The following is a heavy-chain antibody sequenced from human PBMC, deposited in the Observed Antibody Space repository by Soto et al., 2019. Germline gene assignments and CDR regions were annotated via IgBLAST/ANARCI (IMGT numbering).Heavy chain of an antibody. CDR2: INHSGST. CDR3: ARGDLVVAVAAHYYYFYMDV. CDR1: GGSFSDYY. V-gene: IGHV4-34*01. D-gene: IGHD2-15*01. J-gene: IGHJ6*03. Sequence: SETLSLTCAVYGGSFSDYYWSWIRQPPGKGLEWIGEINHSGSTNYNPSLKSRVTISVDTSKNQFSLKLSSVTAADTAVYYCARGDLVVAVAAHYYYFYMDVWGQGTTVTVSS.